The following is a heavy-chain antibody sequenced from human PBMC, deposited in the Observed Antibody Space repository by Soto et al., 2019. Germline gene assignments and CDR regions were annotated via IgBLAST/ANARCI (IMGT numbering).Heavy chain of an antibody. Sequence: GASVKVSCKAPGYTFTDSFIHWVRQAPGQGPEWMGWINPLSGGAKYAQKFQGRVTMTRDRSIRTAYMEVRRLSSDDTAVYYCASDVMGPVIRYFYGMDVWGQGTTVTVSS. CDR1: GYTFTDSF. CDR2: INPLSGGA. CDR3: ASDVMGPVIRYFYGMDV. V-gene: IGHV1-2*02. D-gene: IGHD1-26*01. J-gene: IGHJ6*02.